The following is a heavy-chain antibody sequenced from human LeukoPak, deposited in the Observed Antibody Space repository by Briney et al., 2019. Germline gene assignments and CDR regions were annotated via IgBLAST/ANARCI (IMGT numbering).Heavy chain of an antibody. Sequence: GESLRLSCAASGFTFSSYAMHWVRQAPGKGLEWVAVISYDGSNKYYADSVKGRFTISRDNSKNTLYLQMNSLRAEDTAVYYCASGGNTLNFDYWGQGTLVTVSS. J-gene: IGHJ4*02. D-gene: IGHD4-23*01. CDR1: GFTFSSYA. CDR2: ISYDGSNK. V-gene: IGHV3-30*04. CDR3: ASGGNTLNFDY.